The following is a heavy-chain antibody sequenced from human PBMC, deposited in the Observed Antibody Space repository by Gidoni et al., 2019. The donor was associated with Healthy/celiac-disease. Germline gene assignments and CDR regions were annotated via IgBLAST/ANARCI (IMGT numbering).Heavy chain of an antibody. V-gene: IGHV1-2*02. D-gene: IGHD2-2*01. CDR2: INPNSGGT. J-gene: IGHJ6*02. CDR1: GYTFTGYY. Sequence: QVQLVQSGAEVKKPGASVKVSCKASGYTFTGYYMHLVRQAPGQGLEWMGWINPNSGGTNYAQKFQGRVTMTRDTSISTAYMELSRLRSDDTAVYYCARGNIGVVPAFPPYYYYGMDVWGQGTTVTVSS. CDR3: ARGNIGVVPAFPPYYYYGMDV.